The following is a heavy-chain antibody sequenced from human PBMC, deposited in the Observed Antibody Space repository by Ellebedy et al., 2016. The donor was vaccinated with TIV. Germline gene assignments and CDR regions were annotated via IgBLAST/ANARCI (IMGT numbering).Heavy chain of an antibody. V-gene: IGHV3-7*04. Sequence: PGGSLRLSCTASGFTVSSYCMQWVRQAPGKGLEWVANIKQDGSEEYYLDSVKGRFTISRDNAKKLLYLQMNSLRNEDTAVYYCTRGSGWNIDYWGQGTLVTVSS. J-gene: IGHJ4*02. CDR3: TRGSGWNIDY. CDR2: IKQDGSEE. D-gene: IGHD6-19*01. CDR1: GFTVSSYC.